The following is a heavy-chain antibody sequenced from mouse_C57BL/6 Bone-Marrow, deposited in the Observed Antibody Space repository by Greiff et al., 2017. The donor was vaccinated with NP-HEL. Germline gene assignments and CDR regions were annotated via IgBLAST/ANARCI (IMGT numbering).Heavy chain of an antibody. CDR1: GFTFSDYG. CDR2: ISSGSSTI. V-gene: IGHV5-17*01. CDR3: ARGRYGNYYFGY. J-gene: IGHJ2*01. Sequence: EVMLVESGGGLVKPGGSLKLSCAASGFTFSDYGMHWVRQAPEKGLEWVAYISSGSSTIYYADTVKGRFTISRDNAKNTLFLQMTSLRSEDTAMYYCARGRYGNYYFGYWGQGTTLTVSS. D-gene: IGHD2-10*02.